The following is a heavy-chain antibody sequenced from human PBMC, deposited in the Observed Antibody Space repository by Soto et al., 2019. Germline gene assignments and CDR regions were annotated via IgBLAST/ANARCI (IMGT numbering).Heavy chain of an antibody. CDR1: GFTFRSFT. V-gene: IGHV3-21*01. Sequence: PGGSLRLSCAASGFTFRSFTMNWVRQAPGKGLEWVSTISGNSAYIYYTDALRGRFTISRDNAKNSLHLQMNSLRAEDTAVYCCTRDASRDSSARGWFDPWGPGTLVTVSS. CDR3: TRDASRDSSARGWFDP. J-gene: IGHJ5*02. D-gene: IGHD6-13*01. CDR2: ISGNSAYI.